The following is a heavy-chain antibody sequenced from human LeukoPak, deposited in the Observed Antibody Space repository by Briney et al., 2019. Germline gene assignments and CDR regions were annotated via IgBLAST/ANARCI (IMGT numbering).Heavy chain of an antibody. D-gene: IGHD4-23*01. CDR1: GFTFSSYS. CDR3: ARVRSVGGNPHAFDI. J-gene: IGHJ3*02. Sequence: GGSLRLSCAASGFTFSSYSMNWVRQAPGKGLEWLSSITSTGRHIYYADSVKGRFTISRDNGKSSLFLQMNSLRAEDTAVYYCARVRSVGGNPHAFDIWGQGTMVTVSS. CDR2: ITSTGRHI. V-gene: IGHV3-21*01.